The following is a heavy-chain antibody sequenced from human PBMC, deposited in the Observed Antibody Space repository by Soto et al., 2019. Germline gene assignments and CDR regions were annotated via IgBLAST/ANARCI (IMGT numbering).Heavy chain of an antibody. Sequence: QVQLVQSGAEVKKPGASVKVSCKASGYTFTTYGISWVRQAPGQGLEWMGWISAYTVNTNYAQKLQGRVTMTTDTFTSTAYMELRSLRSDDTAVYYCARDRAIVGETTFDYWGQGTLVTVSS. CDR3: ARDRAIVGETTFDY. CDR2: ISAYTVNT. CDR1: GYTFTTYG. D-gene: IGHD1-26*01. J-gene: IGHJ4*02. V-gene: IGHV1-18*01.